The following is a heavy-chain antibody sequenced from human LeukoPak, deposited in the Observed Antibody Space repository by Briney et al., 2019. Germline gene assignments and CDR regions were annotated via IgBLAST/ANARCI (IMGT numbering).Heavy chain of an antibody. V-gene: IGHV3-53*01. D-gene: IGHD2-21*02. CDR3: AKLHSVPEKPLYCGGDCYSGGELVDY. J-gene: IGHJ4*02. CDR1: GFTVSSNY. CDR2: IYSGGST. Sequence: GGSLRLSCAASGFTVSSNYMSWVRQAPGKGLEWVSVIYSGGSTYYADSVKGRFTISRDNSKNTLYLQMNSLRAEDTAVYYCAKLHSVPEKPLYCGGDCYSGGELVDYWGQGTLVTVSS.